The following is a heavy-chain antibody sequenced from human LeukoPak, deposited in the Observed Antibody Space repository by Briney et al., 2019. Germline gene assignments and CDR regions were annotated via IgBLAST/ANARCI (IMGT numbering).Heavy chain of an antibody. CDR1: GYTFTGYY. V-gene: IGHV1-46*01. CDR2: INPTGGST. J-gene: IGHJ5*02. Sequence: ASVKVSCKASGYTFTGYYMHWVRQAPGQGLEWMGLINPTGGSTGYAQKFQGRVTMTRDMSASTDYMELSSLRSEDTAIYYCARDNSVGDNAWWFDPRGQGTLVTVSS. D-gene: IGHD1-26*01. CDR3: ARDNSVGDNAWWFDP.